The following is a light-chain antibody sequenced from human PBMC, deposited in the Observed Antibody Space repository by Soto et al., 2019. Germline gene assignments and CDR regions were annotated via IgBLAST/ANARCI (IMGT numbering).Light chain of an antibody. V-gene: IGLV6-57*03. CDR2: DDN. J-gene: IGLJ7*01. CDR1: SGSIASNY. Sequence: NFMLTQPHSVSESPGKTVTISCTRTSGSIASNYVQWYQQRPGSAPTTVIYDDNQRPSGVHDRFSGNIDNSANPAIPTIPAQKDADDACYSYTTYNTRNVVFGGGTKLTVL. CDR3: TTYNTRNVV.